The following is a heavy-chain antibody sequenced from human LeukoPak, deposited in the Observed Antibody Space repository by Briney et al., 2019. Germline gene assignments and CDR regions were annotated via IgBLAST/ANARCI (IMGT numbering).Heavy chain of an antibody. J-gene: IGHJ4*02. V-gene: IGHV3-30*18. D-gene: IGHD3-9*01. CDR1: GFTFSSYG. Sequence: GRSLRLSCAASGFTFSSYGMHWVRQAPGKGLEWVAVISYDGSNKYYADSVKGRFTISRDNSKNTLYLQMNSLRAEDTAVYYCAKGPRRTAVLRYIDWLFGYWGQGTLVTVSS. CDR2: ISYDGSNK. CDR3: AKGPRRTAVLRYIDWLFGY.